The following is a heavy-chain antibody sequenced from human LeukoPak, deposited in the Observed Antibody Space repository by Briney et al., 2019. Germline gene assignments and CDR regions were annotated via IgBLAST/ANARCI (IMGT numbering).Heavy chain of an antibody. V-gene: IGHV4-38-2*02. D-gene: IGHD3-22*01. Sequence: SETLSLTCTVSGYSISSGYYRGWIRQPPGKGLEWIGSIYHSGSTYYNPSLKSRVTISVDTSKNQFSLKLSSVTAADTAVYYCARYMIVEIPNWFDPWGQGTLVTVSS. CDR1: GYSISSGYY. J-gene: IGHJ5*02. CDR2: IYHSGST. CDR3: ARYMIVEIPNWFDP.